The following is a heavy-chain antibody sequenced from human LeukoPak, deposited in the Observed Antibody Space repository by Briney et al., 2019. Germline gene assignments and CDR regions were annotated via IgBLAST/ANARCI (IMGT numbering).Heavy chain of an antibody. CDR1: GYTFTGYY. CDR2: INPNSGGT. J-gene: IGHJ6*02. D-gene: IGHD6-13*01. CDR3: ARGVAAAGPPVHGMDV. V-gene: IGHV1-2*02. Sequence: ASVKVSCKASGYTFTGYYMHWVRQAPGQGLEWMGWINPNSGGTNYAQKFQGRVTMTRDTSISTAYMELSRLRSDDTAVYYCARGVAAAGPPVHGMDVRGQGTTVTVSS.